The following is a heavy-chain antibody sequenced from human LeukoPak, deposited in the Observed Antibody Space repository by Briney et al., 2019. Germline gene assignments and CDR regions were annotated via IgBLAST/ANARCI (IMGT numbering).Heavy chain of an antibody. D-gene: IGHD5-24*01. V-gene: IGHV1-2*02. CDR3: AKGRGGYNFDY. CDR1: GYTFTGYY. J-gene: IGHJ4*02. CDR2: IDPNSGGT. Sequence: ASVKVSCKASGYTFTGYYMHWVRQAPGQGREWMGWIDPNSGGTNYAQKFQGRVTMTRDTSISTAYMELSRLRSDDTAIYYCAKGRGGYNFDYWGQGTLVTVSS.